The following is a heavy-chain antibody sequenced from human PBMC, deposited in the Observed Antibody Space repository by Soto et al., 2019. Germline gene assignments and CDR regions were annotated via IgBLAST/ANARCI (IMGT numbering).Heavy chain of an antibody. Sequence: PGGSLSLSCAASGFTFRSYGMHCVRKAPGKGLDWVGVRSYDGINKYYADSVKGRFTISRDNSKNTLYLQMNSLRPEDTAVYYCAKARDSGSYYSYFDDWGQGTLVTVSS. J-gene: IGHJ4*02. CDR1: GFTFRSYG. CDR2: RSYDGINK. V-gene: IGHV3-30*18. CDR3: AKARDSGSYYSYFDD. D-gene: IGHD3-10*01.